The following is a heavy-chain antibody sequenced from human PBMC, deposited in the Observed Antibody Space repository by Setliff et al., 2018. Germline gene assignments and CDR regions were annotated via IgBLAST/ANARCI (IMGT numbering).Heavy chain of an antibody. CDR1: GDTFSGAS. V-gene: IGHV4-59*01. CDR3: AKGGTYRYFDF. CDR2: VYPSGAA. J-gene: IGHJ4*02. Sequence: KPSETLSLTCTVSGDTFSGASIWSWIRQPPEKGLEFIGYVYPSGAAKYDPSLESRATMSVDASKNQFSLRMNSVTAADTAVYYCAKGGTYRYFDFWGPGTLVTVSS.